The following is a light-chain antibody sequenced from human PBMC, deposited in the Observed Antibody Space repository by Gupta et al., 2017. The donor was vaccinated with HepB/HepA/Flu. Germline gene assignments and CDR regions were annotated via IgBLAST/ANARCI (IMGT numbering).Light chain of an antibody. V-gene: IGKV2-30*01. Sequence: DVVMTQSPLSLPVTRGQPASISCRSSQSLVYSDGNTYLNWFQQRPGHSPMRLIYEVSNRESGVPDRFSGSGSGTDFTLEISSVEAEDVGVYYCEQCKHCPFTVGQGTYVEIK. J-gene: IGKJ2*01. CDR1: QSLVYSDGNTY. CDR3: EQCKHCPFT. CDR2: EVS.